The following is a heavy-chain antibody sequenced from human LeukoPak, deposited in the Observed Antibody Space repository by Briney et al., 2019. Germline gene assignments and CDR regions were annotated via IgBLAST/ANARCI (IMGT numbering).Heavy chain of an antibody. CDR2: IYYSGST. CDR3: ARVGIAVAGTGNYYYYYMDV. V-gene: IGHV4-4*02. J-gene: IGHJ6*03. CDR1: GGSISSSTW. D-gene: IGHD6-19*01. Sequence: SGTLSLTCTVSGGSISSSTWWAWVRQPPGKGLEWIGSIYYSGSTYYNPSLKSRVTISVDTSKNQFSLKLSSVTAADTAVYYCARVGIAVAGTGNYYYYYMDVWGKGTTVTVSS.